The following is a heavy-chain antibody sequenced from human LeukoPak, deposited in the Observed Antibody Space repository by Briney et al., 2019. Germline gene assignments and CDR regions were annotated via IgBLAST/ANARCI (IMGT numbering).Heavy chain of an antibody. CDR1: GYTFTSYD. D-gene: IGHD1-7*01. CDR2: MNPNRGNT. CDR3: ARIPGTHSY. Sequence: ASVKVSCKASGYTFTSYDINWVRQATGQGGEGMGWMNPNRGNTGYAQKFQGRGTITRNTSIRTAYMELSSLRSDDTAVYYCARIPGTHSYWGQGTLVTVSS. J-gene: IGHJ4*02. V-gene: IGHV1-8*01.